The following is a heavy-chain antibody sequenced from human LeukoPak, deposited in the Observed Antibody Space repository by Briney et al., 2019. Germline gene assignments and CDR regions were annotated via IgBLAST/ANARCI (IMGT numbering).Heavy chain of an antibody. D-gene: IGHD3-10*01. CDR3: AREDGSGKIYYYYMDV. V-gene: IGHV6-1*01. CDR2: TYYRSKWYN. J-gene: IGHJ6*03. Sequence: SQTLSLTCAISGDSVSSNSAAWNWIRQSPSRGLEWLGRTYYRSKWYNDYAVSVKSRITIDPDTSKNQFSLQLNSVTPEDTAVYYCAREDGSGKIYYYYMDVWGKGTTVTVSS. CDR1: GDSVSSNSAA.